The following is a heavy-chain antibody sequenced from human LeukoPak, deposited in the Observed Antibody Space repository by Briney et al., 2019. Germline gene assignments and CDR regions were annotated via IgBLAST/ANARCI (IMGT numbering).Heavy chain of an antibody. V-gene: IGHV3-21*04. CDR2: ISSSSNYI. Sequence: GGSLRLSCAASGFTFSIYSVNWVRQAPGKGLEWVSSISSSSNYIYYADSVKGRFTISRDNAKNSLYLQMSNLRAEDTAVYFCARGGGLDVWGQGATVTVSS. J-gene: IGHJ6*02. CDR1: GFTFSIYS. D-gene: IGHD3-16*01. CDR3: ARGGGLDV.